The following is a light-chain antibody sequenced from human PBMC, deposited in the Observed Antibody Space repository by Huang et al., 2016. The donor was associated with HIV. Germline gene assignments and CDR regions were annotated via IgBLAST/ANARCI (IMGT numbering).Light chain of an antibody. J-gene: IGKJ5*01. CDR1: QSLLHSDGNTY. CDR3: MQGIHLLGIT. V-gene: IGKV2-29*02. CDR2: EVS. Sequence: EIVMTQTPLSLSVTPGQPASSSCKSSQSLLHSDGNTYLYWYLQKQGQSPQLLMYEVSSRFAGVPDRFIGSGSGTDFTREISRVEAECVGVYCCMQGIHLLGITFAQETRLEI.